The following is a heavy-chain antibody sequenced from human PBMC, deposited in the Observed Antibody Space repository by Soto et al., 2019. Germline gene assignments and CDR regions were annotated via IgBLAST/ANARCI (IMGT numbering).Heavy chain of an antibody. V-gene: IGHV4-34*01. CDR1: GGSFSGYY. Sequence: QVQLQQWGAGLLKPSETLSLTCAVYGGSFSGYYWSWIRQPPGKGLAWIGEINHSGSTNYHPALKRRVTTAVDTAKNQFSRKLSSVTAADTAVYYCAREVRQQLVPRDFDYWGQGTLVTVSS. CDR3: AREVRQQLVPRDFDY. D-gene: IGHD6-13*01. CDR2: INHSGST. J-gene: IGHJ4*02.